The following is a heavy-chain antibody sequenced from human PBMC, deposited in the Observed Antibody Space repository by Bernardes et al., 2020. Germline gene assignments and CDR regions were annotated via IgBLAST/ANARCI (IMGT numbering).Heavy chain of an antibody. Sequence: SETLSLTCAVYGGSFSGYYWSWIRQPPGKGLEWIGEINHSGSTNYNPSLKSRVTISVDTSKNQFSLKLSSVTAADTAVYYCARGVPAVTFDYWGQGTLVTVSS. CDR3: ARGVPAVTFDY. J-gene: IGHJ4*02. D-gene: IGHD2-2*01. CDR1: GGSFSGYY. CDR2: INHSGST. V-gene: IGHV4-34*01.